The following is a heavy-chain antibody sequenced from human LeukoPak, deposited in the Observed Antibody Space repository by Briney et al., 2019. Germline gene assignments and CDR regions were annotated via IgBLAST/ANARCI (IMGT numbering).Heavy chain of an antibody. CDR2: ISGSGGST. J-gene: IGHJ4*02. CDR3: AKGNYGEKIDY. V-gene: IGHV3-23*01. CDR1: TISFSSYA. Sequence: GGSLSLSCAASTISFSSYAMSWVRQAPGKGLEWVSGISGSGGSTYYADSVKGRFTISRDNSENRMYLQLNSLRAEDTAVYYCAKGNYGEKIDYWGPGTLVTVSS. D-gene: IGHD4-17*01.